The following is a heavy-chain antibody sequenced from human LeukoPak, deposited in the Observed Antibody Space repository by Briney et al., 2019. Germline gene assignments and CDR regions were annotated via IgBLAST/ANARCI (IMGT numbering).Heavy chain of an antibody. CDR1: GGSISSYY. Sequence: PSETLSLTCTVSGGSISSYYWGWIRQPPGKGLEWIGSIYYSGSTYYNPSLKSRVTISVDTSKNQFSLKLSSVTAADTAVYYCARQGSGSYYSDYWGQGTLVTVSS. V-gene: IGHV4-39*01. CDR3: ARQGSGSYYSDY. J-gene: IGHJ4*02. D-gene: IGHD3-10*01. CDR2: IYYSGST.